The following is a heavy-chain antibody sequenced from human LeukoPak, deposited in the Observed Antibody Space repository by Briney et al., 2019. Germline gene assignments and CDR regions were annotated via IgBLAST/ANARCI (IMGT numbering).Heavy chain of an antibody. J-gene: IGHJ1*01. V-gene: IGHV4-59*13. CDR1: GGPLTISY. Sequence: SETLSLTCTVSGGPLTISYWSWIRQPPGRGLEWVGYIYYTGVTNYHPSLAGRVSMWLDMSKHLISLSLDSVPAADTAVYYCVRGERCGGDCSSRQQWGQGTLVTVSS. D-gene: IGHD2-21*02. CDR2: IYYTGVT. CDR3: VRGERCGGDCSSRQQ.